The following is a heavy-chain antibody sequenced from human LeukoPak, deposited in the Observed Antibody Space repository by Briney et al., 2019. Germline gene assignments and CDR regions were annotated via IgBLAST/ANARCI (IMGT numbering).Heavy chain of an antibody. Sequence: GGSLRLSCAASGFTFSDHYMGWIRQAPGKGLEWVSYITHTGTTVYYADSVKGRFTISRDNAKNSLFLQMNSLRADDTALYYCARDGATSGSYTFFDYWGQGTLVTVSS. CDR1: GFTFSDHY. CDR2: ITHTGTTV. CDR3: ARDGATSGSYTFFDY. D-gene: IGHD3-22*01. J-gene: IGHJ4*02. V-gene: IGHV3-11*01.